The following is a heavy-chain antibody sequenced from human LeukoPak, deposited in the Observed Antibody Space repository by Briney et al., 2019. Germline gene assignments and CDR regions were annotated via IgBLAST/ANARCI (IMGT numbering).Heavy chain of an antibody. J-gene: IGHJ4*02. CDR3: ARDTSIAARRPADY. Sequence: SVKVSCKASGYTFTSYGISWVRQTPGQGLEWMGWISAYNGNTNYAQKLQGRVTMTTDTSTSTAYMELRSLRSDDTAVYYCARDTSIAARRPADYWGQGTLVTVSS. D-gene: IGHD6-6*01. V-gene: IGHV1-18*01. CDR1: GYTFTSYG. CDR2: ISAYNGNT.